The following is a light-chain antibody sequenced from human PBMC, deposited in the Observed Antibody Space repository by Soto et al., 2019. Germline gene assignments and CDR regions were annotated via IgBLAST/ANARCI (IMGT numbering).Light chain of an antibody. CDR2: EVY. Sequence: QSALTQPPSASGSPGQSVTISCTGTSTDIGGYNFVSWYQQQPGKAPTLLIYEVYKRPSGVPDRFSDSKSGNTASLTVSGLQADDEAYYYCTSFARSEDPCVVFGGGTKVTVL. J-gene: IGLJ2*01. CDR1: STDIGGYNF. CDR3: TSFARSEDPCVV. V-gene: IGLV2-8*01.